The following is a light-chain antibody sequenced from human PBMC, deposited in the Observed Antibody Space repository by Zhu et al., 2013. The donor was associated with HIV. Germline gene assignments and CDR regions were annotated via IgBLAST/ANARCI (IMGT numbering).Light chain of an antibody. J-gene: IGKJ4*01. Sequence: EIVLTQSPGTLSLSPGERATLSCRASQSVSSSYLAWYQQKPGQAPRLLIYGASSRATGIPDRLSGSGSGTDFTLTISRLEPEDFAVYYCQQYGSSSLTFDGGTKVEIK. CDR3: QQYGSSSLT. V-gene: IGKV3-20*01. CDR1: QSVSSSY. CDR2: GAS.